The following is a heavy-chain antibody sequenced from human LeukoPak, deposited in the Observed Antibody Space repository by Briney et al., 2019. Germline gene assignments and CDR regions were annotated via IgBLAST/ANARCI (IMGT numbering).Heavy chain of an antibody. CDR3: AKEAGYSGYDYPDY. V-gene: IGHV3-23*01. CDR2: ISGSGYST. J-gene: IGHJ4*02. Sequence: GRSLRLSCAASGFTFSSYAMRWVRQDPGKGLEWVSAISGSGYSTYYADSVKGRFTISRDNSKNTLYLQMNSLRAEDTAVYYCAKEAGYSGYDYPDYWGQGTLVTVSS. CDR1: GFTFSSYA. D-gene: IGHD5-12*01.